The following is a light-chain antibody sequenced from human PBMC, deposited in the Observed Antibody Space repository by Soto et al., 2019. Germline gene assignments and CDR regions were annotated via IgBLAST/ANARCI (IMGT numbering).Light chain of an antibody. J-gene: IGKJ4*01. CDR2: GAS. CDR3: QQYGSPPFT. Sequence: IVLTQSPVTLSLSPGERATLSCRAIQSISSSYLAWFQQKPGQSPRLLIYGASSRPTGIPERFSGSGSGTDFTLAISRLEPEDFAMYYCQQYGSPPFTFGGGTKVDIK. CDR1: QSISSSY. V-gene: IGKV3-20*01.